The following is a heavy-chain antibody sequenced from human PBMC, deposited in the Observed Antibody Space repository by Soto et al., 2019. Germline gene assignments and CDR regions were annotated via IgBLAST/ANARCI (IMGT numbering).Heavy chain of an antibody. CDR2: IYYSGSS. D-gene: IGHD4-17*01. CDR1: GGSINSGAYY. V-gene: IGHV4-31*03. Sequence: SETLSLTCSVSGGSINSGAYYWSWIRQHPGKGLEWIGYIYYSGSSYYIPSLRSRLTISVDTSTNQFSLKLSSVTAADTAVYYCARVMRTTAYYYGMDVWGQGTTVTVSS. CDR3: ARVMRTTAYYYGMDV. J-gene: IGHJ6*02.